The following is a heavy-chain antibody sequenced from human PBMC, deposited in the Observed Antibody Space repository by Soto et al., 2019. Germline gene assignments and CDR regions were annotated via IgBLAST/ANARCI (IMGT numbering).Heavy chain of an antibody. CDR2: IYDSVNT. Sequence: QVQLKESGPGLVKPSGTLSLTCAVSGVSISSTHWWSWVRQPPGKGLEWIGHIYDSVNTYYSPSLRSRVTISADMSKNQFSLNLRSVTAADTAVYYCARVDHRGYFAILTDYWGQGTLVTVSS. CDR1: GVSISSTHW. D-gene: IGHD3-9*01. CDR3: ARVDHRGYFAILTDY. V-gene: IGHV4-4*02. J-gene: IGHJ4*02.